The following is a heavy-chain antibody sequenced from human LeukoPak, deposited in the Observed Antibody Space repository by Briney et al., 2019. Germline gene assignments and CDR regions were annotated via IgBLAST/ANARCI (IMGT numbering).Heavy chain of an antibody. CDR3: ARPGIAAPFDY. Sequence: ASVTVSCKASGYTFTSYDINWVRQAPGQGLEWMGWMNPNSGNTGYAQKFQGRVTMTRNTSISTAYMELSSLRSEDTAVYYCARPGIAAPFDYWGQGTLVTVSS. J-gene: IGHJ4*02. V-gene: IGHV1-8*01. CDR1: GYTFTSYD. CDR2: MNPNSGNT. D-gene: IGHD6-25*01.